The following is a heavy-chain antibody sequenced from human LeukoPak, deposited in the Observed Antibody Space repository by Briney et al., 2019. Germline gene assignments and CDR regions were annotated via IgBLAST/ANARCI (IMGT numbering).Heavy chain of an antibody. CDR2: IWYDGSNK. CDR1: GFTFSSCG. J-gene: IGHJ3*02. Sequence: AGGSLRLSCAASGFTFSSCGMHWVRQAPGKGLEWVAVIWYDGSNKYYADSVKGRFTISRDNSKNTLYLQMNSLRAEDTAVYYCARRAAAGHLDGFDIWGQGTLITVSS. V-gene: IGHV3-33*01. D-gene: IGHD6-13*01. CDR3: ARRAAAGHLDGFDI.